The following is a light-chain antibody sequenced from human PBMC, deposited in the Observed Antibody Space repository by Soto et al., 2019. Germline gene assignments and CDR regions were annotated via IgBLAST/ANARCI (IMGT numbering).Light chain of an antibody. V-gene: IGKV3-20*01. CDR2: GAS. Sequence: EIVLTQSPGTLSLSPGERATLSYRASQNVSSSYLAWYQQKPGQAPRLLIYGASSRATGIPDRFSGSGSGTDFTLTISRLEPEDFAVYYCQQYGSSLFTFGPGTKVDIK. J-gene: IGKJ3*01. CDR1: QNVSSSY. CDR3: QQYGSSLFT.